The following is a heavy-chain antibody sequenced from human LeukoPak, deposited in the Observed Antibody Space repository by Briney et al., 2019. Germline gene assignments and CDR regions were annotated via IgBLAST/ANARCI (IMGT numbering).Heavy chain of an antibody. CDR2: ISTYNGNT. Sequence: ASVKVSCKASGFTFTSYGISWVRQAPGQGLEWMGWISTYNGNTNYAQKLQGRVTMTTDTSTSTAYMELRSLRSDDTAVYYCARVTYCTNGVCLNWFDPWGQGTLVTVSS. J-gene: IGHJ5*02. D-gene: IGHD2-8*01. V-gene: IGHV1-18*01. CDR3: ARVTYCTNGVCLNWFDP. CDR1: GFTFTSYG.